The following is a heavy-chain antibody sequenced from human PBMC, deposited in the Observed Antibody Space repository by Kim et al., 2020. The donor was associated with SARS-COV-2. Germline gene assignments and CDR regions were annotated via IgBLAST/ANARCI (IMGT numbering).Heavy chain of an antibody. D-gene: IGHD4-17*01. V-gene: IGHV3-9*01. Sequence: YTKSVKRQFATARDKAKNSLYLQMNSQRGEDTALYYCAKGSEDYGDLLVDYWGKGTLVTVSS. J-gene: IGHJ4*02. CDR3: AKGSEDYGDLLVDY.